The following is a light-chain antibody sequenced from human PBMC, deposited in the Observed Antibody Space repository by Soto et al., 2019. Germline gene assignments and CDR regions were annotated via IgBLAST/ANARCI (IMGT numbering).Light chain of an antibody. V-gene: IGKV3-15*01. CDR1: QSVSSN. CDR2: GAS. J-gene: IGKJ5*01. Sequence: EIVMTQSPATLSVSPGERGTLSCRASQSVSSNLAWYQQKPGQAPRLLIYGASTRATGIPARFSGSGSGTEFTLTISSLQSADFAVYYCHQYNNWPVTFGQGTRLEIK. CDR3: HQYNNWPVT.